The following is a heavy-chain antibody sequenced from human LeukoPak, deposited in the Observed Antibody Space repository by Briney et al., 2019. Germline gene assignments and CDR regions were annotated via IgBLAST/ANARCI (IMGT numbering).Heavy chain of an antibody. D-gene: IGHD3-3*01. CDR2: IYYSGST. J-gene: IGHJ4*02. V-gene: IGHV4-39*01. Sequence: SETLSLTCTVSGGSISSYYWSWIRQPPGKGLEWIGSIYYSGSTYYNPSLKSRVTISVDTSKNQFSLKLSSVTAADTAVYYCARQYDFWRGYFDYWGQGTLVTVSS. CDR1: GGSISSYY. CDR3: ARQYDFWRGYFDY.